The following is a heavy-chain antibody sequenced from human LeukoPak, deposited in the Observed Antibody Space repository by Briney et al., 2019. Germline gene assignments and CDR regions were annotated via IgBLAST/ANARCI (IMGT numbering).Heavy chain of an antibody. CDR3: ARGVLYSYGRDYFDY. Sequence: SETLSLTCTVSGGSISSYYWSWIRQPAGKGLEWIGRMYPSGSTNYNPSVESRVTMSVDTSKNQFSLKLSSVTAADTAVYYCARGVLYSYGRDYFDYWGQGTLVTVSS. CDR2: MYPSGST. CDR1: GGSISSYY. V-gene: IGHV4-4*07. J-gene: IGHJ4*02. D-gene: IGHD5-18*01.